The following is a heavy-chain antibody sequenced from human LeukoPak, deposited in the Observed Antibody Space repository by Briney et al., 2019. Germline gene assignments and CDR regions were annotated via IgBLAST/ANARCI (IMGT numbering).Heavy chain of an antibody. J-gene: IGHJ4*02. D-gene: IGHD6-13*01. Sequence: PGGSLRLSCVASGFTFSSFTMNWVLQAPGKGLEWVSSIGSSSGYIYYADSVKGRFTISRDNAKNSLYLQMNSLRAEDTAVYYCAGRPLEQQLWGQGTLVTVSS. CDR3: AGRPLEQQL. V-gene: IGHV3-21*01. CDR2: IGSSSGYI. CDR1: GFTFSSFT.